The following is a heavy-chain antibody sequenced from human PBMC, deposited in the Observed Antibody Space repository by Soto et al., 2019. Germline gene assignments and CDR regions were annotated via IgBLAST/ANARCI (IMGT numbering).Heavy chain of an antibody. V-gene: IGHV4-61*01. D-gene: IGHD6-13*01. CDR3: ARDRIAADGTRWLDP. CDR1: GGSVSSGSYY. Sequence: PSETLSLTCTASGGSVSSGSYYWSWIRQPPGKGLEWIGYFYYSGSTNYNPSLKSRVTIAVGTSKNQFSLKLSSVTAADTVVYYCARDRIAADGTRWLDPWGQGTLVTVSS. J-gene: IGHJ5*02. CDR2: FYYSGST.